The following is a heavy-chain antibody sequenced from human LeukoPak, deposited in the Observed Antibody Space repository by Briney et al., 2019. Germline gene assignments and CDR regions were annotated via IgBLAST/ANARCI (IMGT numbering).Heavy chain of an antibody. J-gene: IGHJ4*02. V-gene: IGHV3-74*01. CDR3: VSFYETY. D-gene: IGHD2/OR15-2a*01. CDR2: INSDGGWT. Sequence: GGSLRLSCAASGNYWMHWVRQAPGKGLVWVSHINSDGGWTSYADSVKGRFTISKDNAKNTVYLQMNSLRAEDTAVYYCVSFYETYWGRGTLVTVSS. CDR1: GNYW.